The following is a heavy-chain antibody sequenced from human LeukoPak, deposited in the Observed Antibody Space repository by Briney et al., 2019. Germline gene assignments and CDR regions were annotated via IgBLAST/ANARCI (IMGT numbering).Heavy chain of an antibody. CDR1: GGFFSGYY. J-gene: IGHJ6*02. Sequence: SETPSLTCAVYGGFFSGYYWSWIRQPPGKGLEWIGEINHSGSTNYNPSLKSRVTISVDTSKNQFSLKLSSVTAADTAVYYCARGLRYFGVVIMHGMDVWGQGTTVTVSS. CDR2: INHSGST. CDR3: ARGLRYFGVVIMHGMDV. D-gene: IGHD3-3*01. V-gene: IGHV4-34*01.